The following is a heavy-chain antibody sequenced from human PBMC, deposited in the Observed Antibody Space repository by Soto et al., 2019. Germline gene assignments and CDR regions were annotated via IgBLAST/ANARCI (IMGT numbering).Heavy chain of an antibody. V-gene: IGHV3-48*03. CDR1: GFIFSNSE. CDR2: ISSSGYTI. D-gene: IGHD3-22*01. Sequence: GGSLRLSCVVSGFIFSNSEMNWVRQAPGKWLEWVSYISSSGYTIHYADSVKGRFTISRDNAKNSLFLQMNSLRVDDTAIYYCARDSYYDTTGYYPRHNWFGPWGQGXLVTVYS. J-gene: IGHJ5*02. CDR3: ARDSYYDTTGYYPRHNWFGP.